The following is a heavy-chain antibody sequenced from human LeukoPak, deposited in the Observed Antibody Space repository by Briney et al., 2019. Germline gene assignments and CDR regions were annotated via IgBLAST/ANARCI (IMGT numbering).Heavy chain of an antibody. D-gene: IGHD4-17*01. CDR2: IRSGGDGT. Sequence: GSLRLSCAASGFTFTNYAMIWVRQAPGRGLEWVSAIRSGGDGTLYADSVKGRFAISRDNSKNTLFLQMNNMRAEDTAVYYCARDPNGDYVGAFEMWGPGTKVTVS. J-gene: IGHJ3*02. CDR3: ARDPNGDYVGAFEM. V-gene: IGHV3-23*01. CDR1: GFTFTNYA.